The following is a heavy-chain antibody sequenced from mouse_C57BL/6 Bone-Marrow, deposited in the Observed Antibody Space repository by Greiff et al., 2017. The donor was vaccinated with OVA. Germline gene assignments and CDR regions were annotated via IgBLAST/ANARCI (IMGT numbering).Heavy chain of an antibody. J-gene: IGHJ3*01. CDR3: ASQLTGTCWFAY. V-gene: IGHV14-2*01. CDR1: GFNIKDYY. Sequence: EVKVVESGAELVKPGASVKLSCTASGFNIKDYYMHWVKQRTEQGLEWIGRIDPEDGETKYAPKFQGKATITADTSSNTAYLQLSSLTSEDTAVYYCASQLTGTCWFAYWGQGTLVTVSA. D-gene: IGHD4-1*01. CDR2: IDPEDGET.